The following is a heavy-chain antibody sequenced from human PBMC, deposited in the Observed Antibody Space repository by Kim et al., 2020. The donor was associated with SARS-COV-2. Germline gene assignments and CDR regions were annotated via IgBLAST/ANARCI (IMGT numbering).Heavy chain of an antibody. Sequence: SRVTISVDTSKNQFSLKLSSVTAADTAVYYCARVGSSSLYYYYYYGMDVWGQGTTVTVSS. J-gene: IGHJ6*02. CDR3: ARVGSSSLYYYYYYGMDV. V-gene: IGHV4-59*01. D-gene: IGHD6-6*01.